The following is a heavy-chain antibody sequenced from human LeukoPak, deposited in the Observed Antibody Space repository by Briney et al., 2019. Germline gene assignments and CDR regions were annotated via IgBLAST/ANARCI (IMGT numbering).Heavy chain of an antibody. J-gene: IGHJ6*03. CDR1: GYTFTSYG. CDR2: ISAYNGNT. Sequence: GASVTVSCKASGYTFTSYGISWVRQAPGQGLEWMGWISAYNGNTNYAQKLQGRVTVTTDTSTSTAYMELRSLRSDDTAVYYCARAGGSSGYYYYYYYYMDVWGKGTTVTVSS. D-gene: IGHD3-22*01. V-gene: IGHV1-18*01. CDR3: ARAGGSSGYYYYYYYYMDV.